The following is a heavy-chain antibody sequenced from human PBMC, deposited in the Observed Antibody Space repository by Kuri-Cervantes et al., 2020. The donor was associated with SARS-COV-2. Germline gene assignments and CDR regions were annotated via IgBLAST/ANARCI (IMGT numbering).Heavy chain of an antibody. J-gene: IGHJ5*02. V-gene: IGHV3-30*18. D-gene: IGHD3-3*01. CDR1: GFTFSSYG. CDR2: ISYDGSNK. Sequence: GGSLRLSCAASGFTFSSYGMHWVRQAPGKGLEWVAVISYDGSNKYYADSVKGRFTISRDNSKNTLYLQMNSQRAEDTAVYYCAKDAQPQIVLRFLEWLFRSPFDPWGQGTLVTVSS. CDR3: AKDAQPQIVLRFLEWLFRSPFDP.